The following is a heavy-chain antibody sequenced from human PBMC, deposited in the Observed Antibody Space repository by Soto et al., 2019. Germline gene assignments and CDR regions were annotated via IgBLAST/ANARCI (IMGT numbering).Heavy chain of an antibody. D-gene: IGHD6-13*01. CDR1: GYTFTSYG. Sequence: GASVKVSCKASGYTFTSYGISWVRQAPGQGLEWMGWISAYNGNTNYAQKLQARVTMTTDTSTSTAYMELRSLRSDDTAVYYCARGEGSSILGGYYYYYYGMDVRGQRTTVTVSS. CDR2: ISAYNGNT. V-gene: IGHV1-18*01. CDR3: ARGEGSSILGGYYYYYYGMDV. J-gene: IGHJ6*02.